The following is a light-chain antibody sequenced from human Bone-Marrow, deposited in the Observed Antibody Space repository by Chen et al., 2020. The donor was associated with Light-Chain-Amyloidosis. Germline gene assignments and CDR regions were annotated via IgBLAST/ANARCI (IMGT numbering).Light chain of an antibody. J-gene: IGLJ3*02. CDR1: SSDVGSYNY. CDR2: EDS. Sequence: QSALSQPASVSGSPGPSIAISRTRTSSDVGSYNYVSWYQQHPGKAPILMLYEDSKRPPGVSNRFSGSKSGNTASLTISGLQAEDEADYYCSSYTSSSTSWVFGGGTKLTVL. V-gene: IGLV2-14*01. CDR3: SSYTSSSTSWV.